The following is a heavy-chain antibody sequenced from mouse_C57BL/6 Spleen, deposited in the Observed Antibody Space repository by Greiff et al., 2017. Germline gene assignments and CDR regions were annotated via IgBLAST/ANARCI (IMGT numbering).Heavy chain of an antibody. CDR3: ARSHGSIKRGV. Sequence: EVQLQQSGAELVKPGASVKFSCTASGFNIKDYYMHWVKQRTEQGLEWLGRIDPGDGETNYAPKFQGKATITAHTSSNTAYLQLSSLTSENTAVYYCARSHGSIKRGVWGKGTTVTVSS. D-gene: IGHD1-3*01. V-gene: IGHV14-2*01. J-gene: IGHJ1*03. CDR2: IDPGDGET. CDR1: GFNIKDYY.